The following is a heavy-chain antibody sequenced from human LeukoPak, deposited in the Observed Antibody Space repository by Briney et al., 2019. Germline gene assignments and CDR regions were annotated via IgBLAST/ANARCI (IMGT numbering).Heavy chain of an antibody. CDR2: IYYSGNT. D-gene: IGHD6-13*01. CDR1: GGSISCSSCY. J-gene: IGHJ4*02. Sequence: SETLSLTCTVSGGSISCSSCYWGWIRQPPGRGLEWVASIYYSGNTYYNPSLKSRVTISVDTSKDQFSLKLSSVTAAGTAVYYCATLTAAGTVDYWGQGTLVTVSS. V-gene: IGHV4-39*01. CDR3: ATLTAAGTVDY.